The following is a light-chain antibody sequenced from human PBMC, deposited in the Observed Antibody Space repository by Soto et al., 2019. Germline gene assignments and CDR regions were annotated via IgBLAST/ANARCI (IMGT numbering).Light chain of an antibody. V-gene: IGKV3-11*01. CDR1: QSVSSY. Sequence: EIVLTQSPATLSLSPGERATLSGRASQSVSSYLAWYQQTPGQAPRLLIYDASNRATGIPARFSGSGSGTDFTLTISSLEPEDFAVYYCQQRSNWWTFGQGTKVDIK. CDR2: DAS. CDR3: QQRSNWWT. J-gene: IGKJ1*01.